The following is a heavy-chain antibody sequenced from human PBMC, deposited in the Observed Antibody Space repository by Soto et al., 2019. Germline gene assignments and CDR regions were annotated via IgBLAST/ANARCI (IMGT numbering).Heavy chain of an antibody. CDR2: ISGSGGST. V-gene: IGHV3-23*01. D-gene: IGHD6-19*01. CDR3: AKDLEPQWLVTSY. Sequence: GGSLRLSCAASGFTFSSYAMSWVRQAPGKGLEWVSAISGSGGSTYYTDSVKGRFTISRDNSKNTLYLQMNSLRAEDTAVYYCAKDLEPQWLVTSYWGQGTLVTVSS. J-gene: IGHJ4*02. CDR1: GFTFSSYA.